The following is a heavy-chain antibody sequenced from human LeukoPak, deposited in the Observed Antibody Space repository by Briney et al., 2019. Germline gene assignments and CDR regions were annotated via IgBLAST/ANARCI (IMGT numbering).Heavy chain of an antibody. CDR3: AKFLPTHIVVANYYFDY. CDR1: GFTFSSYA. J-gene: IGHJ4*02. D-gene: IGHD2-21*01. V-gene: IGHV3-23*01. Sequence: PGGSLRLSCAASGFTFSSYAMSWVRQAPGKGLEWVSAISGIGGSTYYADSVKGRFTTSRDNSKNTLYLQMNSLRAEDTAVYYCAKFLPTHIVVANYYFDYWGQGTLVTVSS. CDR2: ISGIGGST.